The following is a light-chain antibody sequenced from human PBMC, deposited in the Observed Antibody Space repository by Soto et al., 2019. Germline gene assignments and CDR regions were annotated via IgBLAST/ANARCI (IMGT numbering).Light chain of an antibody. J-gene: IGKJ1*01. V-gene: IGKV3-15*01. CDR2: GAS. CDR1: QSVSSN. Sequence: EVVMTQSPVTLSVSPGDRATLSCRASQSVSSNLAWFQQKFGRAPRLLMYGASTRATDVPARFSGSGSGTEFNLTLSSLQSEDFAVYFCQQYSLWPKTFGQGTRVKSN. CDR3: QQYSLWPKT.